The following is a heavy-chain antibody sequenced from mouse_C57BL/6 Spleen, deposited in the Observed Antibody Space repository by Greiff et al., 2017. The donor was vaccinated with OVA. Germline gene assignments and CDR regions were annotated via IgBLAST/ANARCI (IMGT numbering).Heavy chain of an antibody. D-gene: IGHD2-4*01. CDR3: AKGVYYDYDGPYFDY. V-gene: IGHV14-3*01. J-gene: IGHJ2*01. CDR1: GFNIKNTY. CDR2: IDPANGNT. Sequence: VQLKQSVAELVRPGASVKLSCTASGFNIKNTYMHWVKQRPEQGLEWIGRIDPANGNTKYAPKFQGKATITADTSSNTAYLQLSSLTSEDTAIYYCAKGVYYDYDGPYFDYWGQGTTLTVSS.